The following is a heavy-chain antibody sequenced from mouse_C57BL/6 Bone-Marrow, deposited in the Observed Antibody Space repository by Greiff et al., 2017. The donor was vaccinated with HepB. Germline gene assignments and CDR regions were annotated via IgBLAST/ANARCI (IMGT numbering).Heavy chain of an antibody. V-gene: IGHV1-26*01. Sequence: EVQLVESGPELVKPGASVKISCKASGYTFTDYYMNWVKQSHGKSLEWIGDINPNNGGTSYNQKFKGKATLTVDKSSSTAYMELRSLTSEDSAVYYCARGGYYGSLYFDVWGTGTTVTVSS. J-gene: IGHJ1*03. CDR1: GYTFTDYY. D-gene: IGHD1-1*01. CDR2: INPNNGGT. CDR3: ARGGYYGSLYFDV.